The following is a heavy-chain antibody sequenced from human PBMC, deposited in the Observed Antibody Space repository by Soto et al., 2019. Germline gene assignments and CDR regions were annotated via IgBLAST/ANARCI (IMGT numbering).Heavy chain of an antibody. CDR2: IAYDGNEQ. CDR3: GKDVGDYVPYYYGVDV. D-gene: IGHD1-26*01. Sequence: QVQLVESGGGVVQPGTSLRLSCAASGFTFNTHAMHWVRQAPGKGLEWMAVIAYDGNEQFYADSVKGRFTISRDKSKNALDLQINTLRNEDTAVYYCGKDVGDYVPYYYGVDVWGQGTTVTVSS. J-gene: IGHJ6*02. CDR1: GFTFNTHA. V-gene: IGHV3-30*18.